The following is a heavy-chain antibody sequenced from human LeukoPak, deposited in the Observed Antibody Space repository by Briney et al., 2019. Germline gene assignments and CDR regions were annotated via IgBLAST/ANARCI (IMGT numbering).Heavy chain of an antibody. CDR1: GFPFASYV. D-gene: IGHD3-10*01. V-gene: IGHV3-23*01. CDR3: AKSGDYYGSGPFSYFDY. CDR2: ISGGAVIT. J-gene: IGHJ4*02. Sequence: GGSLRLFCAASGFPFASYVMTWVREAPGKGLEWVSFISGGAVITYYADSVKGRFIISRDNSKNTLYPQLSSLRAQDTAVFYCAKSGDYYGSGPFSYFDYWSQGSLVTVSS.